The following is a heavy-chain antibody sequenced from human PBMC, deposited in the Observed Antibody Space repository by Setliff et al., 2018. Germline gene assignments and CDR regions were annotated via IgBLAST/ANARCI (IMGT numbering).Heavy chain of an antibody. V-gene: IGHV4-38-2*01. D-gene: IGHD5-12*01. Sequence: SSETLSLTCAVSGYSISSGYYWGWIRQPPGKGLEWIGSIYHSGSTYYNPSLKSRVTISVDRSKNQFSLKLSSVTAADTAVYYCAAGLGYSGYDATKGSGWYFDYWGQGTLVTVSS. CDR3: AAGLGYSGYDATKGSGWYFDY. J-gene: IGHJ4*02. CDR2: IYHSGST. CDR1: GYSISSGYY.